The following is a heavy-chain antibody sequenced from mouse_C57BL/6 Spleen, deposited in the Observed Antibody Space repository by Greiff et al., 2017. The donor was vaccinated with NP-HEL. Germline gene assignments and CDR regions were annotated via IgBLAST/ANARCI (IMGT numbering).Heavy chain of an antibody. V-gene: IGHV5-17*01. CDR3: ARPTVYYYAMGY. Sequence: EVKLVESGGGLVKPGGSLKLSCAASGFTFSDYGMHWVRQAPEKGLEWVAYISRGSSTIYYADTVKGRFTISRDNAKNTLFLQMTRLRSEDTAMYYCARPTVYYYAMGYWGQGTSVTVSS. CDR2: ISRGSSTI. D-gene: IGHD1-1*01. J-gene: IGHJ4*01. CDR1: GFTFSDYG.